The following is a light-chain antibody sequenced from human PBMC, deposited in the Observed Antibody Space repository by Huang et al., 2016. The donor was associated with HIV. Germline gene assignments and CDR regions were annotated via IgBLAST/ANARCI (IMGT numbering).Light chain of an antibody. CDR1: PSIYSS. CDR2: GVS. V-gene: IGKV1-12*02. J-gene: IGKJ4*01. CDR3: QQVSSFPLS. Sequence: DIQMTQSPSSVSASVGDRVTITCRASPSIYSSLGWYQQKAGKAPNLLIYGVSTLQSGVPSRFSGSGSGTDFTLTISSLRPEDFATYYCQQVSSFPLSFGGGTKVEIK.